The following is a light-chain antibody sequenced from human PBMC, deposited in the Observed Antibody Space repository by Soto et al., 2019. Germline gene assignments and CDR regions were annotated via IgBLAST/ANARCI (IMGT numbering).Light chain of an antibody. CDR3: QQYGSSPRIT. Sequence: EIVLTQSPGTLSLSPGERAILSCRASQSLSSSNLAWYQQKPGQAPRLLIYGASSRATGIPDRFSGSGSGTDFTLTISRLEPEDFAVYYCQQYGSSPRITFGQGTRLEIK. J-gene: IGKJ5*01. V-gene: IGKV3-20*01. CDR1: QSLSSSN. CDR2: GAS.